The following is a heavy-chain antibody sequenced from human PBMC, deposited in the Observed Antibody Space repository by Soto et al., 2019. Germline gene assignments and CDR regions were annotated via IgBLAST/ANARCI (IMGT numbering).Heavy chain of an antibody. Sequence: ASVKVSCKASGYTFTSYAMHWVRQAPGQRLEWMGWINAGNGNTKYSQKFQGRVTITRDTSASTAYMELSSLRSEDTAVYYCARESPLRGAAADHGGYFDYWGQGTLVTVSS. V-gene: IGHV1-3*01. CDR2: INAGNGNT. CDR1: GYTFTSYA. J-gene: IGHJ4*02. D-gene: IGHD6-13*01. CDR3: ARESPLRGAAADHGGYFDY.